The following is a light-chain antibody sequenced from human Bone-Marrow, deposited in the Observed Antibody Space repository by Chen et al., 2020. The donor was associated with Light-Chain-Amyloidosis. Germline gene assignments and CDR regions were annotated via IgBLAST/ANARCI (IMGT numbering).Light chain of an antibody. CDR1: NIGSTS. CDR2: DDS. V-gene: IGLV3-21*02. J-gene: IGLJ3*02. Sequence: YVLTQPSSVSVAPGQTATIACGGNNIGSTSVHWYQQTPGQAPLLVVYDDSDRPSGIPERVCGYDCGNRAPLTIGGVEAGDEADYYCQVWDRCSDRPVFGGGAKLTVL. CDR3: QVWDRCSDRPV.